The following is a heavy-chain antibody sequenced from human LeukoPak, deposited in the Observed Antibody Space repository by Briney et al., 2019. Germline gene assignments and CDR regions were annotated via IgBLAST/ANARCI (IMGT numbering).Heavy chain of an antibody. V-gene: IGHV4-4*07. CDR3: AREAAAAGTRWFDP. CDR2: IYTSGST. Sequence: SETLSLTCTVPGGSISSYYWSWIRQPAGKGLEWIGRIYTSGSTNYSPSLKSRVTMSVDTSKNQFSLTLSSVTAADTAVYYCAREAAAAGTRWFDPWGQGTLVTVSS. J-gene: IGHJ5*02. CDR1: GGSISSYY. D-gene: IGHD6-13*01.